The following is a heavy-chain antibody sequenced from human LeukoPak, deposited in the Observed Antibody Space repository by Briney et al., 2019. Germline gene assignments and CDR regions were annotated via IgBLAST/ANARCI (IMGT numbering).Heavy chain of an antibody. D-gene: IGHD2-15*01. CDR1: GESFRGYY. CDR3: ARIKRRYCSGGSCRRGSFDY. CDR2: INHSGSN. J-gene: IGHJ4*02. V-gene: IGHV4-34*01. Sequence: SETLSLPCAVCGESFRGYYWRWLREPPGEGVEWVGDINHSGSNNYNPSLKSRVTISVDTSKNQFSLKLSSVTAADTAVYYCARIKRRYCSGGSCRRGSFDYWGQGTLVTVSS.